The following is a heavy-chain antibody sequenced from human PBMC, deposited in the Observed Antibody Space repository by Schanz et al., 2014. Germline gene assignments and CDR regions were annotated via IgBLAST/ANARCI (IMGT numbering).Heavy chain of an antibody. CDR3: ARDAVALVAEYFMDV. CDR1: GFTFSRFG. V-gene: IGHV3-33*01. D-gene: IGHD2-15*01. Sequence: QVQLVESGGGVVRPGRSLRLSCATSGFTFSRFGMHWVRQAPGKGPEWVALVWSDGNTKYYVDSVKGRFTISRDNSMNTLHLQMDGLRVEDTAVYYCARDAVALVAEYFMDVWGKGTPVTGSS. J-gene: IGHJ6*03. CDR2: VWSDGNTK.